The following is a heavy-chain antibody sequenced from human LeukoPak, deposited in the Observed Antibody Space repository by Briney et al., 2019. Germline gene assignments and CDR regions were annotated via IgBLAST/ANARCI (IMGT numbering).Heavy chain of an antibody. CDR1: GFTFSNYW. D-gene: IGHD5-12*01. V-gene: IGHV3-7*01. CDR3: ARDRGHSSYDLYDY. Sequence: GGSLRLSCAASGFTFSNYWMGWVRQAPGKGLEWVANIKQDGSEIYYVDSVKGRFTISRDTAKDSLYLQMNSLRAEDTAVYCARDRGHSSYDLYDYWGQGTLVTVSS. CDR2: IKQDGSEI. J-gene: IGHJ4*02.